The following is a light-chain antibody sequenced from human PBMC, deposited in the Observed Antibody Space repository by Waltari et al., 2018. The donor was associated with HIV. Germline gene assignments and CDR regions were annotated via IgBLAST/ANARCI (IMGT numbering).Light chain of an antibody. V-gene: IGLV2-14*01. CDR1: SSDVGDYNY. J-gene: IGLJ2*01. Sequence: QSALTQPASVSGSPGQSITISCTGTSSDVGDYNYVSWYQQHPGKAPKLMIYEVSNRPSGVSNLFSGSKSGNTASLTISGLQAEDEADYYCSSYTSSSTLEGVFGGGTKLTVL. CDR3: SSYTSSSTLEGV. CDR2: EVS.